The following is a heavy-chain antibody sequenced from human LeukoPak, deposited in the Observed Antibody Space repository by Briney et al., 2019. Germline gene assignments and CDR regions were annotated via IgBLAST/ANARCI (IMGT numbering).Heavy chain of an antibody. CDR1: GGSISSGSYF. Sequence: SETLSLTCTVSGGSISSGSYFWNWIRQPAGKGLEWIGRIYTSGSTDYNPSLKSRVTMSVDTSKNQFSLKLSSVTAADTAVYYCARSNSRGFDWFDPWGQGTLVTVSS. D-gene: IGHD6-19*01. V-gene: IGHV4-61*02. J-gene: IGHJ5*02. CDR3: ARSNSRGFDWFDP. CDR2: IYTSGST.